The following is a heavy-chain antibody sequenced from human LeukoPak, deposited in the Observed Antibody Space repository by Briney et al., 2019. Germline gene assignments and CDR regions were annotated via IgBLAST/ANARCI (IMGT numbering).Heavy chain of an antibody. CDR1: GYKFTDDY. Sequence: ASVKVSCKASGYKFTDDYIHRVRQAPGQGLEFMGWINPDSGFTNYAQKFKGRVTMTRDTSISTAYLEVRSLTSDDTAVYYCAPTAEAYTSWWRVWGQGTLVTVSS. V-gene: IGHV1-2*02. CDR2: INPDSGFT. D-gene: IGHD2-2*01. J-gene: IGHJ4*02. CDR3: APTAEAYTSWWRV.